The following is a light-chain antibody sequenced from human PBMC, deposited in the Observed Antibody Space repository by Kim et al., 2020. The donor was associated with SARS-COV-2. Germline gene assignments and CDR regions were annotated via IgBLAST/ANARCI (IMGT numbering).Light chain of an antibody. CDR2: GKN. Sequence: GQTVRITCQGDSLRSYYAGWYQQKSGQAPLLVLYGKNNRPSGIPDRFSGSSSGDTSSLTITGAQAEDEADYYCNSRDSSGNQLVFGGGTQLTVL. CDR1: SLRSYY. J-gene: IGLJ3*02. V-gene: IGLV3-19*01. CDR3: NSRDSSGNQLV.